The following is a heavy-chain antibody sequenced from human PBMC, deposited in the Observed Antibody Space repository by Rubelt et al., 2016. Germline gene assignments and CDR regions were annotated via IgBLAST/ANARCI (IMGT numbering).Heavy chain of an antibody. Sequence: QVQLVESGGGVVQPGGSLRLSCAASGFTFSSYGMHWVRQAPGKGLEWVAFIRYDGSNKYYADSVKGRFTSSRDNSKNTLYLQMNSRRAEDTAVYYCAKPARLDYGINAEYFQHWGQGTLVTVSS. D-gene: IGHD4-17*01. CDR3: AKPARLDYGINAEYFQH. V-gene: IGHV3-30*02. CDR2: IRYDGSNK. J-gene: IGHJ1*01. CDR1: GFTFSSYG.